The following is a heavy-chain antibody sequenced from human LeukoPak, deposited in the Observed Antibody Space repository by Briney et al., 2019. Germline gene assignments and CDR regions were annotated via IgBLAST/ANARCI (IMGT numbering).Heavy chain of an antibody. D-gene: IGHD4-23*01. CDR1: GGSISSSSYY. CDR2: IYYSGST. V-gene: IGHV4-39*01. Sequence: PSETLSLTCTVSGGSISSSSYYWGWIRQPPGKGLEWIGSIYYSGSTYYNPSLKSRVTISVDTSKNQLSLKLSSVTAADTAVYYCARPITVLSPYFDYWGQGTLVTVSS. J-gene: IGHJ4*02. CDR3: ARPITVLSPYFDY.